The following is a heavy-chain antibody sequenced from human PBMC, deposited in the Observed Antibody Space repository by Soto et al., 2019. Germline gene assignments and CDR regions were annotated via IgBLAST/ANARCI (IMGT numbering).Heavy chain of an antibody. CDR1: GFTISNAW. CDR3: TTQATTHSSGWFPDY. Sequence: EVQLVESGGGLVKPGGSLRLSCAASGFTISNAWMNWVRQAPGKGLEWVGRIKSKTDGGTTDYAAPVKGRFTISRDDSKNTLYLQMNSLKTEDTAVYYCTTQATTHSSGWFPDYWGQGTLVTVSS. J-gene: IGHJ4*02. CDR2: IKSKTDGGTT. V-gene: IGHV3-15*07. D-gene: IGHD6-19*01.